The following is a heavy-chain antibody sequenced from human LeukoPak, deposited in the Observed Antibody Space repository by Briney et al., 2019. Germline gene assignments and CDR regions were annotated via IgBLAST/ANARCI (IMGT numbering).Heavy chain of an antibody. CDR1: GFTFSSYG. D-gene: IGHD3-3*01. J-gene: IGHJ4*02. V-gene: IGHV3-7*01. Sequence: GGSLRLSCAASGFTFSSYGMHWVRQAPGKGLEWVANIKQDGSEKYYVDSVKGRFTISRDNAKNSLYLQMNSLRAEDTAVYYCARVYYDFWSGYSNDYWGQGTLVTVSS. CDR2: IKQDGSEK. CDR3: ARVYYDFWSGYSNDY.